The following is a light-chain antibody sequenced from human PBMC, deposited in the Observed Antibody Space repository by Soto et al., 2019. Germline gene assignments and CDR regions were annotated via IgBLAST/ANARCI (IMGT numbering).Light chain of an antibody. V-gene: IGLV2-14*01. Sequence: QSALIQPPSVSGSPGQSVTISCTGTSSDVGSYDYVSWYQQHPGKPPKLMIYEVRNRPSGVSDRFSGSKSGNTASLTISGLQAEDEADYYCSSYTTTSTVLFGGGTKLTVL. J-gene: IGLJ2*01. CDR3: SSYTTTSTVL. CDR2: EVR. CDR1: SSDVGSYDY.